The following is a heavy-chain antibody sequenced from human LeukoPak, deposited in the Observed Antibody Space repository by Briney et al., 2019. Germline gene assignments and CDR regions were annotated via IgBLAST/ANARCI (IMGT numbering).Heavy chain of an antibody. CDR3: ARGHEGYSGYDYPDY. CDR2: INPNSGGT. J-gene: IGHJ4*02. V-gene: IGHV1/OR15-1*04. D-gene: IGHD5-12*01. Sequence: GASVKVSCKASGYIFTDYYMHWVRQAPGQELGWMGRINPNSGGTNYAQKFQGRVTMTRNTSISTAYMELSSLRSEDTAVYYCARGHEGYSGYDYPDYWGQGTLVTVSS. CDR1: GYIFTDYY.